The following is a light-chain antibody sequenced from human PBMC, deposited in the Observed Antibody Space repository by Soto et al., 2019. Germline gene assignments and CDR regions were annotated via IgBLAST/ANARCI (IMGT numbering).Light chain of an antibody. CDR1: SSNIGAGWD. V-gene: IGLV1-40*01. Sequence: QSVLTQPPSVSGAPGQRVTISCTGSSSNIGAGWDVNWYQQFPGTAPKLLIDASTNRPSGVPDRFSASKSGTSASLAITGLQAEDEADYYCQSHDNSLSGSRVFGGGTQLTVL. CDR2: AST. CDR3: QSHDNSLSGSRV. J-gene: IGLJ3*02.